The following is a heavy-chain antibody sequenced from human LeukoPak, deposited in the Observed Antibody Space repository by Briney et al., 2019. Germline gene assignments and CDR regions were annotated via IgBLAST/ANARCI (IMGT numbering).Heavy chain of an antibody. CDR3: AKADSLYDAFDI. CDR2: ISWNSGSI. V-gene: IGHV3-9*03. CDR1: GFTFDDYA. D-gene: IGHD2-2*02. Sequence: GGSLRLSCTASGFTFDDYAMHWVRQAPGKGLEWVSGISWNSGSIGYADSVKGRFTISRDNAKNSLYLQMNSLRAEDMALYYCAKADSLYDAFDIWGQGTMVTVSS. J-gene: IGHJ3*02.